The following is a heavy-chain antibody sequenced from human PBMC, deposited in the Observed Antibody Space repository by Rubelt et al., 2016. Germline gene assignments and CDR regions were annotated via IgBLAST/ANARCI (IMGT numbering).Heavy chain of an antibody. Sequence: QVQLVQSGAEVKKPGASVKVSCKASGYTFTSYGISWVRQAPGQGLEWMGWISAYNGNTNYAQKIHGRGTMTTATSTSTACMELRSLGSDDTAVYYCASDADYYDSSGYYPYCGQGTLVTVSS. J-gene: IGHJ4*02. D-gene: IGHD3-22*01. CDR2: ISAYNGNT. CDR3: ASDADYYDSSGYYPY. CDR1: GYTFTSYG. V-gene: IGHV1-18*01.